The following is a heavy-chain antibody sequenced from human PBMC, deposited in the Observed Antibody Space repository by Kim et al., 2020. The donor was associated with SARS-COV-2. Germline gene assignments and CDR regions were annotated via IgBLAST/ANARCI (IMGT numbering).Heavy chain of an antibody. D-gene: IGHD3-10*01. Sequence: RFTISRDNAKNSLYLQMNSVRAEDTAVYYCARVISMVRGVIISRRDAFDIWGQGTMVTVSS. V-gene: IGHV3-11*06. CDR3: ARVISMVRGVIISRRDAFDI. J-gene: IGHJ3*02.